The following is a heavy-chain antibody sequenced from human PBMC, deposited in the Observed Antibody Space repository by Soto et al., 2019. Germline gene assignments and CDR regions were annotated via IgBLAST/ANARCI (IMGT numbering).Heavy chain of an antibody. D-gene: IGHD2-15*01. CDR1: GGSFSGYY. Sequence: SETLSLTCAVYGGSFSGYYWSWIRQPPGKGLEWIGEINHSGSTNYNPSLKSRVTISVDTSKNQFSLKLSSVTAADTAVYYCARSVILRAFVYWGQGTLVTVSS. V-gene: IGHV4-34*01. CDR2: INHSGST. CDR3: ARSVILRAFVY. J-gene: IGHJ4*02.